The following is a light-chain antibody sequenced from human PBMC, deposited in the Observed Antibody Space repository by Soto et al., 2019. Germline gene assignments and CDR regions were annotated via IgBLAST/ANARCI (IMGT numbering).Light chain of an antibody. CDR2: AAS. CDR3: PQHKSWPFT. CDR1: QSVSSS. J-gene: IGKJ2*01. V-gene: IGKV3-15*01. Sequence: EIVMTQSPATLSVSPGERATLSCRASQSVSSSLAWFQQKPGQAPRLLIYAASARATGIAARLSGSGSGTEFTLTISSLQSEDFAVYYCPQHKSWPFTFGQGTKLELK.